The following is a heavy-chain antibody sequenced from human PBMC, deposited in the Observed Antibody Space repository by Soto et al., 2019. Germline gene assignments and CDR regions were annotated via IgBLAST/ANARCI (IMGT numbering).Heavy chain of an antibody. CDR3: ARGVSLSWYFDL. CDR2: INSDGSST. V-gene: IGHV3-74*01. CDR1: GFTFSSYW. D-gene: IGHD2-8*01. J-gene: IGHJ2*01. Sequence: EVQLVESGGGLVQPGGSLRRSCAASGFTFSSYWMHWVRHAPGKGLVWVSRINSDGSSTSYADSVKGRFTISRDNAKKLLYLYMNRLRAEDPAVSSWARGVSLSWYFDLWGRGTLFTVSS.